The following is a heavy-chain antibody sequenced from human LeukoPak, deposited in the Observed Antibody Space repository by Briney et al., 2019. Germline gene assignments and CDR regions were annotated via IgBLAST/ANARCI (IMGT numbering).Heavy chain of an antibody. CDR1: GFTFSSYW. CDR3: AGDGYYDILTGRTFDY. Sequence: GGSLRLSCAASGFTFSSYWMSWVRQAPGKGLEWVANIKQDGSEKYYVDSVKGRFTISRDNAKNSLYLQMNSLRAEDTAVYYCAGDGYYDILTGRTFDYWGQGTLVTVSS. V-gene: IGHV3-7*03. CDR2: IKQDGSEK. J-gene: IGHJ4*02. D-gene: IGHD3-9*01.